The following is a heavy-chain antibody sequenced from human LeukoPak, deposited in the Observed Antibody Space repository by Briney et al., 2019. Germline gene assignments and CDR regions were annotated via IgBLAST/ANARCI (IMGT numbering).Heavy chain of an antibody. CDR2: INSDRSST. Sequence: GGSLRLSCAASGFTFSGDWMHWVRQAPGKGLVWVSRINSDRSSTTYADSVKGRFTISRDNTKNTLYLQMNSLRAEDTAVYYCGRHRIAVAGRGAFDIWGQGTTVTVSS. V-gene: IGHV3-74*01. D-gene: IGHD6-19*01. CDR1: GFTFSGDW. J-gene: IGHJ3*02. CDR3: GRHRIAVAGRGAFDI.